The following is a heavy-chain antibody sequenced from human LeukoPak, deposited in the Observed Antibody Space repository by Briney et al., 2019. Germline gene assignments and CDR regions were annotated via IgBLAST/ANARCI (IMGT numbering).Heavy chain of an antibody. Sequence: SETLSLTCTVSDGSISSSSYYWGWIRQPPGKGLEWIGSTYYSGSTYYNPSLRSRVTISVDTSKNQFSLKLSSVTAADTAVYYCARDSGWYRWGQGTLVTVSS. J-gene: IGHJ5*02. CDR3: ARDSGWYR. V-gene: IGHV4-39*07. CDR1: DGSISSSSYY. D-gene: IGHD6-19*01. CDR2: TYYSGST.